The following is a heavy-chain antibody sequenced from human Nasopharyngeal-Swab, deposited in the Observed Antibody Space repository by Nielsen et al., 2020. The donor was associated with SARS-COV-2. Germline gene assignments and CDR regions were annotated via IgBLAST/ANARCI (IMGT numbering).Heavy chain of an antibody. J-gene: IGHJ4*02. CDR2: IRWNSGTI. CDR3: AKDLSRIQLWSFDY. CDR1: GFTFDDYA. D-gene: IGHD5-18*01. V-gene: IGHV3-9*01. Sequence: SLKISCAASGFTFDDYAMHWVRQAPGKGLEWVSGIRWNSGTIGYADSVKGRFTISRDNAKNSLYRQMNSLRAEDTALYYCAKDLSRIQLWSFDYWGQGTLVTVSS.